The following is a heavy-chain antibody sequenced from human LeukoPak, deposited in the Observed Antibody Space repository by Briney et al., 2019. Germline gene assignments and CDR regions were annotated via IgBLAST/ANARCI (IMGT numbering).Heavy chain of an antibody. CDR3: ARREALASPFDF. Sequence: SGTLSLTCTVSGDSIRNSRYSWGWIRQSPRKGQEWIGSLDYSGSTYYNPSLKSRVTISVDTSKNQFSLRLSSVTAADTAVYYCARREALASPFDFWGQGTLVTVSS. CDR1: GDSIRNSRYS. J-gene: IGHJ4*02. D-gene: IGHD6-19*01. V-gene: IGHV4-39*01. CDR2: LDYSGST.